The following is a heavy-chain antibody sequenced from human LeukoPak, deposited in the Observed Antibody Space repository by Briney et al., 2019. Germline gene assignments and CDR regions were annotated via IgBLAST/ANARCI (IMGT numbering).Heavy chain of an antibody. CDR1: GGSTSNTSYY. J-gene: IGHJ4*02. Sequence: SETLSLTCTVSGGSTSNTSYYWGWIRQPPGKGLEWIGSIYYSGSTYYNPSLKSRVTISVDMSKNQFSLKPSSVTAADTAVYYCARRARPGHYYDSSGYFDYWGQGTLVTVSS. CDR3: ARRARPGHYYDSSGYFDY. CDR2: IYYSGST. D-gene: IGHD3-22*01. V-gene: IGHV4-39*01.